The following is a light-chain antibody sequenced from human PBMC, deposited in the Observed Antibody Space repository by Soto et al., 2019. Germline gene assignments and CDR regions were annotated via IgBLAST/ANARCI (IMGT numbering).Light chain of an antibody. J-gene: IGKJ4*01. V-gene: IGKV1-5*03. CDR3: QQYNSYSPLT. CDR2: KAS. CDR1: QSISSW. Sequence: DIQTTQSPSTLSASVGDRVTITCRASQSISSWLAWYQQKPGKAPKLLIYKASSLESGVPSRFSGSGSGTEFTLTISSLQPDDFATYYCQQYNSYSPLTFGGGTKVDIK.